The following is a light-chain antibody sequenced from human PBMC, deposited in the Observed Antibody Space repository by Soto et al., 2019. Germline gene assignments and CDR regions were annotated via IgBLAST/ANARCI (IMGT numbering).Light chain of an antibody. Sequence: EIVLTQSPGTLSLSPGERATFSCRASQSVSSSYLAWYQQKPGQAPRLLIYGASSRATGIPDRFSGSGSGTDFTLTISRLEPEDFAVYSCQQYGSSPYTFGQGTKLEIK. CDR3: QQYGSSPYT. V-gene: IGKV3-20*01. J-gene: IGKJ2*01. CDR1: QSVSSSY. CDR2: GAS.